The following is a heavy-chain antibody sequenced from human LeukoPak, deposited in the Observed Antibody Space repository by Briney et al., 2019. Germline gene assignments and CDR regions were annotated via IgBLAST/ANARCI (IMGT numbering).Heavy chain of an antibody. CDR2: IIPIFGTA. CDR1: GGTFSSYA. D-gene: IGHD3-10*01. Sequence: EASVKVSCKASGGTFSSYAISWVRQAPGQGLEWMGRIIPIFGTANYAQKFQGRVTMTRDTSTSTVYMELSSLRSEDTAVYYCAREGYYGSGSYYNYWGQGTLVTVSS. J-gene: IGHJ4*02. V-gene: IGHV1-69*05. CDR3: AREGYYGSGSYYNY.